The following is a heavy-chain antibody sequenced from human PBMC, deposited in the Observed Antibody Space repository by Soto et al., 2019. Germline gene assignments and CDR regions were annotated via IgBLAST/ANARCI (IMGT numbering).Heavy chain of an antibody. Sequence: SETLSLTCTVSGGSISSGGYCWSWFRQHPGKGLEWIGYTYYSGSTYYNPSLKSRVTISVDTSKNQFSLKLSSVTAADTAVYYCARVSRLVPYDPWGQGTLVTVS. D-gene: IGHD6-13*01. CDR3: ARVSRLVPYDP. J-gene: IGHJ5*02. CDR2: TYYSGST. V-gene: IGHV4-31*03. CDR1: GGSISSGGYC.